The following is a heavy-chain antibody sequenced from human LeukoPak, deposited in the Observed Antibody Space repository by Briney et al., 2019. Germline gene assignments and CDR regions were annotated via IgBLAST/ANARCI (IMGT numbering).Heavy chain of an antibody. CDR3: ARVITTGSRYYFDY. V-gene: IGHV1-69*05. CDR1: GGTFSSYA. D-gene: IGHD4-11*01. Sequence: ASVKVSCKASGGTFSSYAISWVRQAPGQGREWMGGIIPIFGIANYAQKFQGRVTITTDESTRTAYMELSSLRSEDTAVYYCARVITTGSRYYFDYWGQGTLVTVSS. CDR2: IIPIFGIA. J-gene: IGHJ4*02.